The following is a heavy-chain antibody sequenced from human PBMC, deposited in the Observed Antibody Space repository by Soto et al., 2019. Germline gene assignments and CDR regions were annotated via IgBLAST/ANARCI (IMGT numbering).Heavy chain of an antibody. CDR3: ASGKDYAEGGY. J-gene: IGHJ4*02. D-gene: IGHD4-17*01. CDR1: GFTFSSYS. V-gene: IGHV3-48*02. CDR2: ISSSSSTI. Sequence: EVQLVESGGGLVQPGGSLRLSCAASGFTFSSYSMNWVRQAPGKGLEWVSYISSSSSTIYYADSVKGRFTISRDNSKNSRYLKMNSLRDEDTAVYYCASGKDYAEGGYWGQGTLVTVSS.